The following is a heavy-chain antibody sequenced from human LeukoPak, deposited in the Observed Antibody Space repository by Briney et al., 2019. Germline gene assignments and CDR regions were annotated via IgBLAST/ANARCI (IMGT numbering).Heavy chain of an antibody. CDR2: IYTRGST. J-gene: IGHJ5*02. CDR3: ARRQYYYDSSGYVPGFWFDP. V-gene: IGHV4-4*09. Sequence: SETLSLTCTVSGGSISSYYWSWIRQPPGKGLEWIGYIYTRGSTNYNPSLKSRVTISVDTSKNQFSLKLSSVTAADTAVYYCARRQYYYDSSGYVPGFWFDPWGQGTLVTVSS. CDR1: GGSISSYY. D-gene: IGHD3-22*01.